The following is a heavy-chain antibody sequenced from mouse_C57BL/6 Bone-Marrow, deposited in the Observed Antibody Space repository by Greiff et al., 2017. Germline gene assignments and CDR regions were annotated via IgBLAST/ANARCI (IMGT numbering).Heavy chain of an antibody. Sequence: VQLQQSGPELVKPGASVKISCKASGYTFTDYYMNWVKQSHGKSLEWIGDINPNNGGTSYNQKFKGKATLTVDKSSSTAYMELRSLTSEDSAVYYCARRLGLRWFADWGQGTLVTVSA. J-gene: IGHJ3*01. CDR2: INPNNGGT. D-gene: IGHD3-1*01. CDR3: ARRLGLRWFAD. V-gene: IGHV1-26*01. CDR1: GYTFTDYY.